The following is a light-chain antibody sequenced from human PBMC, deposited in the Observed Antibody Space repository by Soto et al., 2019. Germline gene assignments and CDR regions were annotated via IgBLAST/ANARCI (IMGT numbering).Light chain of an antibody. J-gene: IGLJ2*01. CDR2: GNT. V-gene: IGLV1-40*01. Sequence: QSVLTQPPSVSGAPGQRVTFSCTGSNSNIGAGYDVHWYQQLPGTAPKLLVYGNTNRPSGVPVRFSGSRSATSASLAITGLQAEDEADYYCQSYDSSLTGWVFGGGTKVTVL. CDR3: QSYDSSLTGWV. CDR1: NSNIGAGYD.